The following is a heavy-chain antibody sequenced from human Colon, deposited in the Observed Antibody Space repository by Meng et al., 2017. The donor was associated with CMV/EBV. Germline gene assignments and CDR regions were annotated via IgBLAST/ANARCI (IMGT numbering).Heavy chain of an antibody. CDR3: ARGDSSSPGEFDY. D-gene: IGHD6-6*01. Sequence: GESLKISCVASGFTFSSYTIHWVRQAPGKGLEWVAVISYDGSTKYYADSVKGRFTISRDNSKNTLYLQMNSLRAEDTALYYCARGDSSSPGEFDYWGQGTLVTVSS. V-gene: IGHV3-30*04. CDR2: ISYDGSTK. J-gene: IGHJ4*02. CDR1: GFTFSSYT.